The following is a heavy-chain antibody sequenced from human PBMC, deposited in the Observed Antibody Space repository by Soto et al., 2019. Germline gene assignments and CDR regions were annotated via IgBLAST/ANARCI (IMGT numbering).Heavy chain of an antibody. Sequence: GESLKISCKSYGYSITTYWIAWLGQPPRKGLEWMGSIHPGESDTRYSPSFQGQVTISADRSITTAYLQWSSLKASDTAIYYCARHEATYYNFYGMDVWGQGTTVTVSS. V-gene: IGHV5-51*01. J-gene: IGHJ6*02. CDR3: ARHEATYYNFYGMDV. CDR1: GYSITTYW. CDR2: IHPGESDT.